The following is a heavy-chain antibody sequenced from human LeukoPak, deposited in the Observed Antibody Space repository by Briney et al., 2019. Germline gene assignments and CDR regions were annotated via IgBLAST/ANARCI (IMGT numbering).Heavy chain of an antibody. Sequence: PSETLSLTCIVSGDSISSYHWTWIRQPPGKTLEWIGYIYNSGNTNYNPSLKSRVIVSVDTSKNQFSLQLTSVTAADTALYYCARQIQGRFFDAVLEIDLYYYYMDVWGKGTTVTVSS. J-gene: IGHJ6*03. CDR1: GDSISSYH. D-gene: IGHD3-16*01. CDR3: ARQIQGRFFDAVLEIDLYYYYMDV. V-gene: IGHV4-59*01. CDR2: IYNSGNT.